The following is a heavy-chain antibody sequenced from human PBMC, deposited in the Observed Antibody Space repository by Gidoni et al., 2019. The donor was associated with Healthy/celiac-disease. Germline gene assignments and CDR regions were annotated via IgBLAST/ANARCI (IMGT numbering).Heavy chain of an antibody. CDR3: ARHDILTGYSVAYWFDP. CDR1: GGSISSSRYY. CDR2: IYYSGST. V-gene: IGHV4-39*01. Sequence: QLQLQESGPGLVKPSETLSLTCTVSGGSISSSRYYWGWIRQPPGKGLEWIGSIYYSGSTYYNPSLKSRVTISVDTSKNQFSLKLSSVTAADTAVYYCARHDILTGYSVAYWFDPWGQGTLVTVSS. D-gene: IGHD3-9*01. J-gene: IGHJ5*02.